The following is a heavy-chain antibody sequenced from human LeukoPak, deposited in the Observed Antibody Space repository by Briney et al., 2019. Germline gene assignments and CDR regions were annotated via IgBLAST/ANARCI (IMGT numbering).Heavy chain of an antibody. V-gene: IGHV1-8*01. CDR1: GYTFTSYD. Sequence: GASVKVSCKASGYTFTSYDINWVRQATGQGLEWMGWMNPNSGNTGYAQKFQGRVTMTRNTSISTAHMELSSLRSEDTAVYYCARRSAGSGARDYYYYMDVWGKGTTVTVSS. CDR3: ARRSAGSGARDYYYYMDV. J-gene: IGHJ6*03. D-gene: IGHD2-15*01. CDR2: MNPNSGNT.